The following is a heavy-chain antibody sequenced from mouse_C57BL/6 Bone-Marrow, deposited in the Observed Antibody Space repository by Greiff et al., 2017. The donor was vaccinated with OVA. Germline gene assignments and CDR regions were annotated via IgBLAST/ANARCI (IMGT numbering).Heavy chain of an antibody. V-gene: IGHV14-4*01. D-gene: IGHD2-1*01. CDR3: TSYGNFDY. CDR2: IDPENGDT. J-gene: IGHJ2*01. Sequence: EVKLQESGAELVRPGASVKLSCTASGFNIKDDYMPWVKQRPEQGLEWIGWIDPENGDTEYASKFQGQATITADTSSNTAYLQLSSLTSEDTAVYYSTSYGNFDYWGQGTTLTVSS. CDR1: GFNIKDDY.